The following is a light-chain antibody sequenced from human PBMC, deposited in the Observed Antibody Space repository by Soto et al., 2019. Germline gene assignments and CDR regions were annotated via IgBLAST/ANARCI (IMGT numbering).Light chain of an antibody. J-gene: IGLJ2*01. CDR2: EVN. V-gene: IGLV2-14*02. Sequence: ALTQPASVSGSPEQSITISCTGTSSDVGSYNLVSWYQQHPGKAPKVMIYEVNNRSSGVSNRFSGSKSGNTASLTISGLQAEDEADYYCSSYRDSNTPVVFGGGTKLTVL. CDR1: SSDVGSYNL. CDR3: SSYRDSNTPVV.